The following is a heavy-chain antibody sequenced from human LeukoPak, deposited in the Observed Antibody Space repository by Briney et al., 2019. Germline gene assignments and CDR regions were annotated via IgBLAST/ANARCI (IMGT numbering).Heavy chain of an antibody. J-gene: IGHJ6*02. CDR3: ATGEPYYYHAMDA. V-gene: IGHV3-74*03. CDR2: INSDGSDA. Sequence: GGSLRLSCAASGFTFSSYWMHWVRQAPGKGLEWVSRINSDGSDAMYADSVKGRFTISRDNAKNTLYLQMNSLRGDDTAVYYCATGEPYYYHAMDAWGQGTTVTVSS. CDR1: GFTFSSYW.